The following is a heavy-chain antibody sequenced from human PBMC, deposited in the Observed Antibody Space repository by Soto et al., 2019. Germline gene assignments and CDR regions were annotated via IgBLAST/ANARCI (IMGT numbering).Heavy chain of an antibody. V-gene: IGHV5-51*01. CDR3: ARHPKYSSGWSSFDY. Sequence: PGESLKISCKGSGYSFSSQWIGWVRQMPGKGLEWMGIIYPDDSDTRYSPSFQGQVTISADKSISTAYLQWSSLKASDTATYYCARHPKYSSGWSSFDYWGQGTPVTVSS. J-gene: IGHJ4*02. D-gene: IGHD6-19*01. CDR2: IYPDDSDT. CDR1: GYSFSSQW.